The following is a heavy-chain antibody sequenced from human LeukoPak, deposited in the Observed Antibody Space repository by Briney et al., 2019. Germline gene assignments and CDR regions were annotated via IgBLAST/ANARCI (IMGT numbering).Heavy chain of an antibody. J-gene: IGHJ3*02. V-gene: IGHV3-66*01. CDR1: GVTVSNNF. D-gene: IGHD2-15*01. CDR2: IYSGGDT. CDR3: ASGRGPADAFDI. Sequence: GGSLRLSCAASGVTVSNNFMLWVRQAPGKGLEWVSLIYSGGDTHYADSVKGRFTISRDKSKNTLYLQMNDLRPEDTAVYYCASGRGPADAFDIWGQGTMVTVSS.